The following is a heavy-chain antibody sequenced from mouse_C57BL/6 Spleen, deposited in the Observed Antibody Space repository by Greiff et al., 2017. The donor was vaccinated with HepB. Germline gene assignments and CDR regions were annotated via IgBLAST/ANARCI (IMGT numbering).Heavy chain of an antibody. V-gene: IGHV1-20*01. J-gene: IGHJ4*01. CDR3: AIYYYGSSYDAMDY. Sequence: EVQLQQSGPELVKPGDSVKISCKASGYSFTGYFMNWVMQSHGKSLEWIGRINPYNGDTFYNQKFKGKATLTVDKSSSTAHMELRSLTSEDSAVYYCAIYYYGSSYDAMDYWGQGTSVTVSS. CDR2: INPYNGDT. CDR1: GYSFTGYF. D-gene: IGHD1-1*01.